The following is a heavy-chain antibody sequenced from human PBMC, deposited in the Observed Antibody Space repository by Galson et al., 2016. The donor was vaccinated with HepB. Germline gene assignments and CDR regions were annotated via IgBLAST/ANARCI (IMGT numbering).Heavy chain of an antibody. D-gene: IGHD6-19*01. CDR3: VKGAGTIDY. J-gene: IGHJ4*02. CDR1: GFTFRDFP. V-gene: IGHV3-21*01. Sequence: SLRLSCAASGFTFRDFPMVRVRQAPGQGLEWVSSISSDGVYTYYADSLKGRFSISRDNAKNSLFLQMNSLRDEDTAVYYCVKGAGTIDYWGQGTLVTVSS. CDR2: ISSDGVYT.